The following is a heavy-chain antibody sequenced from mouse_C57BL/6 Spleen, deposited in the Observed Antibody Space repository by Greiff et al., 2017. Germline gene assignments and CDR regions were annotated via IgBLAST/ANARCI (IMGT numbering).Heavy chain of an antibody. J-gene: IGHJ4*01. CDR3: ARFYDYDGYAMDY. CDR1: GFTFSDYG. D-gene: IGHD2-4*01. Sequence: EVKLVESGGGLVKPGGSLKLSCAASGFTFSDYGMHWVRQAPEKGLEWVAYISSGSSTIYYADTVKGRFTISRDNAKNTLFLQMTSLRSEDTAMYYCARFYDYDGYAMDYWGQGTSVTVSS. CDR2: ISSGSSTI. V-gene: IGHV5-17*01.